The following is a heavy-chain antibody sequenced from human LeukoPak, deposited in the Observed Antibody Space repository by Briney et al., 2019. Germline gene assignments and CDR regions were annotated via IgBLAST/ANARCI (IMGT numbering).Heavy chain of an antibody. CDR3: PRILGPAMRYGGDAFDI. Sequence: GGSLRLSCAASGFTFSSYAMSWVRQAPGKGLEWVSAISGSGGSTYYADSVKGRFTISRDNSKNTLYLQMNSLRAEDTAVYYCPRILGPAMRYGGDAFDIWGQGTMVTVSS. D-gene: IGHD1-26*01. CDR1: GFTFSSYA. CDR2: ISGSGGST. J-gene: IGHJ3*02. V-gene: IGHV3-23*01.